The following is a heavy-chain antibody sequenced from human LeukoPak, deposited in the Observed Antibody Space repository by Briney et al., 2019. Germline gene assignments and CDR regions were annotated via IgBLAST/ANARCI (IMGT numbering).Heavy chain of an antibody. CDR3: ATHIRYFDWAFDY. CDR2: MNPNSGNT. J-gene: IGHJ4*02. Sequence: ASVKVSCKASGYTFTSYDINRVRQATGQGLEWMGWMNPNSGNTGYAQKFQGRVTMTRNTSISTAYMELSSLRSEDTAVYYCATHIRYFDWAFDYWGQGTLVTVSS. CDR1: GYTFTSYD. D-gene: IGHD3-9*01. V-gene: IGHV1-8*01.